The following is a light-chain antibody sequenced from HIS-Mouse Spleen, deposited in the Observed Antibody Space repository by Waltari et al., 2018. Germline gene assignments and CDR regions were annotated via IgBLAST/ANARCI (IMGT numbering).Light chain of an antibody. V-gene: IGLV3-10*01. Sequence: SYELTQPPSVSVSPGQTARITCSGDALPKKYAYWYQQKSGQAPVRVIYEDSKRPSGIPERCSGASSWTMATLTISGAQVEDEADYYCYSTDSSGNHRVFGGGTKLTVL. CDR3: YSTDSSGNHRV. CDR1: ALPKKY. J-gene: IGLJ2*01. CDR2: EDS.